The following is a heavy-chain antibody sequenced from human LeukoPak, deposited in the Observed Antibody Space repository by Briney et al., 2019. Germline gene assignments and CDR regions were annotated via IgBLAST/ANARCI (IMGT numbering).Heavy chain of an antibody. CDR1: GYTFIGYF. V-gene: IGHV1-2*02. CDR2: INPNSGGT. J-gene: IGHJ4*02. CDR3: ARVGGSYYGNFDS. Sequence: ASVKVSCKALGYTFIGYFMYGVRQAPGQGLEWMGWINPNSGGTNYAQKFQGRVTMTRDTSSSAAYMELGRLRSDDTAVYYCARVGGSYYGNFDSWGQGTRVTVSS. D-gene: IGHD3-10*01.